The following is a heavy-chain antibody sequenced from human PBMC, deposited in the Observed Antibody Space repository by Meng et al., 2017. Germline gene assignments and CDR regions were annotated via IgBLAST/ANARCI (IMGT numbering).Heavy chain of an antibody. CDR2: IKSKTDGGTT. J-gene: IGHJ4*02. Sequence: GESLKISCAASGFTFSNAWMSWVRQAPGKGLEWVGRIKSKTDGGTTDYAAPVKGRFTISRDDSKNTLYLQMNSLKTEDTAVYYCTTDQGELRLLYYFDYWGQGTLVTVSS. CDR1: GFTFSNAW. V-gene: IGHV3-15*01. D-gene: IGHD5-12*01. CDR3: TTDQGELRLLYYFDY.